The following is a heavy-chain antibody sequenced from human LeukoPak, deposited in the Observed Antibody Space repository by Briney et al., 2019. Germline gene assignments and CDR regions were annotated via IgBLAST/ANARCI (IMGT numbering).Heavy chain of an antibody. CDR2: IYHSGST. CDR3: GAITKTRAFDI. Sequence: SETLSLTCAVSGYSISSGYYWGWIRQPPGKGLEWIGSIYHSGSTYNSPSLKSRVTISVDTSKNQFSLKLSSVTAADTAVYYCGAITKTRAFDIWGQGTMVTASS. D-gene: IGHD2-21*01. V-gene: IGHV4-38-2*01. J-gene: IGHJ3*02. CDR1: GYSISSGYY.